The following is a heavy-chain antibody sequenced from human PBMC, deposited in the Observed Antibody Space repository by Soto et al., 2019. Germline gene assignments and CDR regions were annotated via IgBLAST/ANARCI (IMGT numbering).Heavy chain of an antibody. CDR1: GFTFSSYW. J-gene: IGHJ6*02. CDR3: AKVPVGATANYHYGMDV. D-gene: IGHD1-26*01. CDR2: ISYDGSNK. V-gene: IGHV3-30*18. Sequence: GGSLRLSCAASGFTFSSYWMSWVRQAPGKGLEWVAVISYDGSNKYYGDSVKGRFTVSRDNSKNTLYLQMNSLRAEDTAVYYCAKVPVGATANYHYGMDVWGQGTTVTVSS.